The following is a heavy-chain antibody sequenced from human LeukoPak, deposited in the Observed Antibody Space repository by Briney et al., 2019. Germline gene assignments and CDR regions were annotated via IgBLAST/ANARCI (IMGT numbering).Heavy chain of an antibody. D-gene: IGHD3-10*01. CDR2: IIPILGIA. J-gene: IGHJ4*02. Sequence: SVEVSCKASGGTFSSYAISWVRQAPGQGFEWMGRIIPILGIANYTQKFQGRVTITADKSTSTAYMELSGLRSEDTAVYYCARAGISGSSSDYWGQGTLVTVSS. CDR1: GGTFSSYA. CDR3: ARAGISGSSSDY. V-gene: IGHV1-69*04.